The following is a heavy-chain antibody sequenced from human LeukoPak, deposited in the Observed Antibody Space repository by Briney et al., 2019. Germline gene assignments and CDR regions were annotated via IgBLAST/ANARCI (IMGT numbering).Heavy chain of an antibody. V-gene: IGHV3-48*03. Sequence: GGSLRLSCAASGFTFSSYEMNWVRQAPGKGLEWVSYISSSGSTIYYADSVKGRFTISRDNAKNSLYLQMNSLRAEDTAVYYCARDCYDILTGYYGVGMGVWGQGTTVTVSS. CDR3: ARDCYDILTGYYGVGMGV. CDR1: GFTFSSYE. J-gene: IGHJ6*02. D-gene: IGHD3-9*01. CDR2: ISSSGSTI.